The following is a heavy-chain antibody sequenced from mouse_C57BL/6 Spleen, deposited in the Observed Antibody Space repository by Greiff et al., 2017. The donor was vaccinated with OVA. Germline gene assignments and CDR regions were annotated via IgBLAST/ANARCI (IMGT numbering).Heavy chain of an antibody. CDR2: ISSGSSTI. CDR3: ARPLITTGALDY. CDR1: GFTFSDYG. J-gene: IGHJ2*01. D-gene: IGHD1-1*01. Sequence: EVHLVESGGGLVKPGGSLKLSCAASGFTFSDYGMHWVRQAPEKGLEWVAYISSGSSTIYYADTVKGRFTISRDNAKNTLFLQMTSLRSEDTAMYYCARPLITTGALDYWGQGTTLTVSS. V-gene: IGHV5-17*01.